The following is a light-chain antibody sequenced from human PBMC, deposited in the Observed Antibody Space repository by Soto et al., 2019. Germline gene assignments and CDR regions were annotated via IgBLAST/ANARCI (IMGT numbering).Light chain of an antibody. V-gene: IGLV2-14*01. CDR2: EVT. J-gene: IGLJ1*01. Sequence: QSVLTQPASVSGSPGQSITISCTGTSSDVGGYKYVSWYQQHPGKAPKLIIYEVTHRPSGVSNRFSGSKSGNTASLTISGLQAEDEADYYRSSYTSTSTTGHDVFGTGTKVTVL. CDR3: SSYTSTSTTGHDV. CDR1: SSDVGGYKY.